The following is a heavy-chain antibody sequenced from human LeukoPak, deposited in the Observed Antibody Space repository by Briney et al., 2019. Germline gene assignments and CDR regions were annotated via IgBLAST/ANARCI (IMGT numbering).Heavy chain of an antibody. D-gene: IGHD6-13*01. V-gene: IGHV3-21*04. CDR2: ITSSSYR. CDR3: ARRGIAAAGYDY. Sequence: GGSLRLSCAASGFTFSTYTMNWVRQAPGKGLEWVSSITSSSYRFYVDSVKGRFTISRDNAKNSLYLQMNSLRAEDTAVYYCARRGIAAAGYDYWGQGTLVTVSS. J-gene: IGHJ4*02. CDR1: GFTFSTYT.